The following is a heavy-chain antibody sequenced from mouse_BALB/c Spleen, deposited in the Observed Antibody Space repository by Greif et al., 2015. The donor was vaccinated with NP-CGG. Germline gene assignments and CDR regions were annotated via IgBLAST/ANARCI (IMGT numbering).Heavy chain of an antibody. CDR2: TNPSNGGT. V-gene: IGHV1S16*01. Sequence: QVQLQQSGAELVKPGASVKLSCKASGYTFTSYYMYWVKQRPGQGLEWIGETNPSNGGTNFNEKFKSKATLTVDKSSSTAYMQLSSLTSEDSAVYYCTHWSAYWGQGTLVTVSA. CDR1: GYTFTSYY. CDR3: THWSAY. J-gene: IGHJ3*01.